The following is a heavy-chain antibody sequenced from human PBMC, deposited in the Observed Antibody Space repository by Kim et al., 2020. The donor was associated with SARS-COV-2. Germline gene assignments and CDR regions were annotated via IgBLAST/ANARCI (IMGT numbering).Heavy chain of an antibody. J-gene: IGHJ6*02. CDR2: IDPSDSYT. D-gene: IGHD2-2*01. CDR3: ARLSKLYCSSTSCYVPYYGMDV. Sequence: GESLKISCKGSGYSFTSYWINWVRQMPGKGLEWMGRIDPSDSYTNYSPSFQGHVTISADKSISTAYLQWSSLKASDTAMYYCARLSKLYCSSTSCYVPYYGMDVWGQGTTVTVSS. V-gene: IGHV5-10-1*01. CDR1: GYSFTSYW.